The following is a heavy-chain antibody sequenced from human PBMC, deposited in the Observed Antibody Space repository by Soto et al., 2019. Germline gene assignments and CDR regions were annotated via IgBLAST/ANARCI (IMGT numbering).Heavy chain of an antibody. Sequence: SVKVSCKASGGTFSSYAISWVRQTPGQGLEWMGGIIPIFGTANYAQKFQGRVTNTADESTSTAYMELSSLRSEDTAVYYCARGRSSDYYYYGMDVWGQGTTVTVSS. V-gene: IGHV1-69*13. CDR1: GGTFSSYA. D-gene: IGHD3-16*02. J-gene: IGHJ6*02. CDR3: ARGRSSDYYYYGMDV. CDR2: IIPIFGTA.